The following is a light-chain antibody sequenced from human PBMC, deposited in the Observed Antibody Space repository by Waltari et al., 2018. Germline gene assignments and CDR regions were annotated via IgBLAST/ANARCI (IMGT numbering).Light chain of an antibody. CDR3: QQYYNTLWT. V-gene: IGKV4-1*01. CDR1: QSVLYSFNHKNF. Sequence: DIVMTQSPDSLAVSLGERATINCKSRQSVLYSFNHKNFLAWYQQKPGQPPSLLISGASTRESWVPDRFSVNVSGTDFTLTISSLQAEDVAVYYCQQYYNTLWTLGQGTKVEIK. J-gene: IGKJ1*01. CDR2: GAS.